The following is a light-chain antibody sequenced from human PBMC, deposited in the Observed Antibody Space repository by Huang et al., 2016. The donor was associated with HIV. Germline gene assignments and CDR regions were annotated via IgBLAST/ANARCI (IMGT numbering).Light chain of an antibody. CDR1: QYVRGN. V-gene: IGKV3-15*01. Sequence: ERVMTQSPDTLSVSPGERATLYCRASQYVRGNLAWYQQKPGQAPRLLVYGASTRVIDIPARFSGSGSGTEFTLTISSLQSEDSAVYYCQQYNNWPRTFGQGTKLEIK. J-gene: IGKJ2*01. CDR2: GAS. CDR3: QQYNNWPRT.